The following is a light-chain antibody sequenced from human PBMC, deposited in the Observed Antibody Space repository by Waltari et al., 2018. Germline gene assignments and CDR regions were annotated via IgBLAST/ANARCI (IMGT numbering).Light chain of an antibody. V-gene: IGLV3-21*02. Sequence: SYVLTQPPSVSVAPGQTARITCGGNSIESKMVHWYQRKPGKAPVLVVYDENHQPSGLPERFSGSNFGNTATLPISRVEAGDEADYLCQVWDSVTDPWVFGGGTKLTVL. CDR2: DEN. CDR3: QVWDSVTDPWV. CDR1: SIESKM. J-gene: IGLJ3*02.